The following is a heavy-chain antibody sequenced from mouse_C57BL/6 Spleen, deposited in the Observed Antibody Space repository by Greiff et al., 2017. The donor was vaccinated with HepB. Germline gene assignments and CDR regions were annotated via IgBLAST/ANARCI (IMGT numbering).Heavy chain of an antibody. J-gene: IGHJ3*01. CDR2: ISGGGGNT. V-gene: IGHV5-9*01. D-gene: IGHD1-1*01. CDR3: ARHITTDGFAY. CDR1: GFTFSSYT. Sequence: DVKLVESGGGLVKPGGSLKLSCAASGFTFSSYTMSWVRQTPEKRLEWVATISGGGGNTYYPDSVKGRFTISRDNAKNTLYLQMSSLRSEDTALYYCARHITTDGFAYWGQGTLVTVSA.